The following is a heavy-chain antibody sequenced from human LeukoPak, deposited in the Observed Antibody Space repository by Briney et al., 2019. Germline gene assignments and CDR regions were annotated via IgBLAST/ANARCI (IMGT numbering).Heavy chain of an antibody. CDR3: ARDGGIAAAGIWFDP. CDR2: IYTSGST. V-gene: IGHV4-4*07. CDR1: GGSISSYY. D-gene: IGHD6-13*01. J-gene: IGHJ5*02. Sequence: SETLSLTCTVSGGSISSYYWSWIRQPAGKGLEWIGRIYTSGSTNYNPSLKSRVTISVDKSKNQFSLKLSSVTAADTAVYYCARDGGIAAAGIWFDPWGQGTLVTVSS.